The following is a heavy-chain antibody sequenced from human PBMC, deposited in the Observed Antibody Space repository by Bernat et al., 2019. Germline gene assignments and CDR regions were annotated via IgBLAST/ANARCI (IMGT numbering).Heavy chain of an antibody. J-gene: IGHJ3*02. CDR3: ARSAPWLLRAFDI. Sequence: QVQLVESGGGVVQPGRSLRLSCAASGFTFSSYAMHWVRQAPGKGLEWVAVISYDGSNKYYADSVKGRFTISRDNSKNTLYLQMNSLRAEDTAVYYCARSAPWLLRAFDIWGQGTMVTVAS. CDR2: ISYDGSNK. CDR1: GFTFSSYA. V-gene: IGHV3-30-3*01. D-gene: IGHD3-22*01.